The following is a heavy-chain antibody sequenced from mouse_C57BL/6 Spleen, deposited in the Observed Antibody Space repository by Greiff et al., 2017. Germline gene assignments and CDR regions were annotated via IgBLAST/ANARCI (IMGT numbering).Heavy chain of an antibody. D-gene: IGHD1-1*01. Sequence: EVHLVESGGGLVKPGGSLKLSCAASGFTFSDYGMHWVRQAPEKGLEWVAYISSGSSTIYYADTVKGRFTISRDNAKNTLFLQMTSLRSEDTAMYYCARSDYYGSSYHWYFDVWGTGTTVTVSS. CDR1: GFTFSDYG. CDR3: ARSDYYGSSYHWYFDV. CDR2: ISSGSSTI. V-gene: IGHV5-17*01. J-gene: IGHJ1*03.